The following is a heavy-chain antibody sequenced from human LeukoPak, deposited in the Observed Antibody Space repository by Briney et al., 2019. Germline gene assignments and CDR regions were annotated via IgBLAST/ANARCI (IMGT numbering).Heavy chain of an antibody. CDR2: INSNGDT. J-gene: IGHJ5*01. CDR1: GGSISSYH. CDR3: ARDRGLDGSDQLDS. D-gene: IGHD3-10*01. Sequence: KPSETLSLTCTVSGGSISSYHWIWIRQPAGKGLEWIGRINSNGDTVYNPSLKSRATMSLDMTNNQFSLKLSSVTAADTAAYYCARDRGLDGSDQLDSWGPGTLVTVSS. V-gene: IGHV4-4*07.